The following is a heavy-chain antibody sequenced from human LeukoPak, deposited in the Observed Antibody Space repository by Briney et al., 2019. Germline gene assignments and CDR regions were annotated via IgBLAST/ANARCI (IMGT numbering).Heavy chain of an antibody. CDR3: ARDVYYGSGSPRLDY. CDR1: GFTFSDYN. CDR2: MSRSGNII. Sequence: GGSLRLSCAASGFTFSDYNMNWVRQVPGKGLESVSYMSRSGNIIYYADSVKGRFTISRDNAKNSLYLQMNSLRVEDTGVYYCARDVYYGSGSPRLDYWGQGTLVTVSS. D-gene: IGHD3-10*01. J-gene: IGHJ4*02. V-gene: IGHV3-48*01.